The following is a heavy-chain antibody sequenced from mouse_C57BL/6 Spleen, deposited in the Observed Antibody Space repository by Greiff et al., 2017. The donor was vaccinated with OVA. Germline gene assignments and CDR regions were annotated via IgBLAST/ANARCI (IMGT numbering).Heavy chain of an antibody. J-gene: IGHJ1*03. V-gene: IGHV5-4*01. CDR2: ISDGGSYT. CDR1: GFTFSSYA. D-gene: IGHD1-1*01. CDR3: ARDAYGSSDWYFDV. Sequence: EVMLVESGGGLVKPGGSLKLSCAASGFTFSSYAMSWVRQTPEKRLEWVATISDGGSYTYYPDTVKGRFPISRDNAKNNLYLQMSHLKSEDTAMYDCARDAYGSSDWYFDVWGTGTTVTVSS.